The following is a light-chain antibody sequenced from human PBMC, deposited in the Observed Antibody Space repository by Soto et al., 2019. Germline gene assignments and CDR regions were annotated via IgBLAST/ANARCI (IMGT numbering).Light chain of an antibody. V-gene: IGKV1-12*01. Sequence: DIQMTQSPSSASASVGDRVTISCRASQGVTTWLAWYQQKPGRAPKLLIYAASTLQSGVPSRFSGSGSGTDFTLTISSLQPEDFATYYCQQATSFPRTFGQGTKVDIK. J-gene: IGKJ1*01. CDR3: QQATSFPRT. CDR1: QGVTTW. CDR2: AAS.